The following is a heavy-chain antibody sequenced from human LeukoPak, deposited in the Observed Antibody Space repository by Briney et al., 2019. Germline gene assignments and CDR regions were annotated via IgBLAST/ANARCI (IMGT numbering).Heavy chain of an antibody. CDR2: ISSSSSYI. J-gene: IGHJ4*02. CDR3: AIIGRRGSQYYYDPRTRSLDY. Sequence: GGSLRLSCAASGFTFSSYSMNCVRQAPGKGLEWFSSISSSSSYIYYADSVKGRFTISRDNAKNSLYLQMNSLRAEDTAVYYCAIIGRRGSQYYYDPRTRSLDYWGQGTLVTVSS. D-gene: IGHD3-22*01. CDR1: GFTFSSYS. V-gene: IGHV3-21*04.